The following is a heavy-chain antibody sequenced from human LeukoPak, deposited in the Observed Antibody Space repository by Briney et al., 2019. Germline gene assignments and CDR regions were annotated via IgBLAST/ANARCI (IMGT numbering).Heavy chain of an antibody. CDR3: ARDLALIVVVPAALDAFDI. CDR1: GFTFSSYS. J-gene: IGHJ3*02. CDR2: ISSSSSYI. D-gene: IGHD2-2*01. V-gene: IGHV3-21*01. Sequence: GGSLRLSCAASGFTFSSYSMNWVRQAPGKGLEWVSSISSSSSYIYYADSVKGRFTISRDNAKNSLYLQMNSLRAEDTAVYYCARDLALIVVVPAALDAFDIWGQGTMVTVSS.